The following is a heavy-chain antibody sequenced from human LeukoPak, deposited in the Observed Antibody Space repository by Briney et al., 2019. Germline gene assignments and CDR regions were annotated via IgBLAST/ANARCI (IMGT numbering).Heavy chain of an antibody. Sequence: SETLSLTCAVYGGSFSGYYWSWIRQPPGKGLEWIGEINHSGSTNYNPSLKSRVTISVDTSKNQFSLKLSSVAAADTAVYYCARLDDYGDYGYWGQGTLVTVSS. CDR3: ARLDDYGDYGY. CDR1: GGSFSGYY. V-gene: IGHV4-34*01. J-gene: IGHJ4*02. CDR2: INHSGST. D-gene: IGHD4-17*01.